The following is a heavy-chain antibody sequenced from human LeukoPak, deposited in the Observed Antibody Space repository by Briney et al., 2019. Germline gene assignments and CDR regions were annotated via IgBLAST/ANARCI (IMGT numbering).Heavy chain of an antibody. Sequence: PSETLSLTCTVSGGSISSSSYYWGWIRQPPGKGLEWIGNIFYSGTTYYNPSLMSRVTISVDTSKNQSSLKMRSVTAADTAVYYCARVLRGGTYYFDYWGQGTLVTVSS. CDR3: ARVLRGGTYYFDY. CDR2: IFYSGTT. CDR1: GGSISSSSYY. V-gene: IGHV4-39*01. J-gene: IGHJ4*02. D-gene: IGHD2-15*01.